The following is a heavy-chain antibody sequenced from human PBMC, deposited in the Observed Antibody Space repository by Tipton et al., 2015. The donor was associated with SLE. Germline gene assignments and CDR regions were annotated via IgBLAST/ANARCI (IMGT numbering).Heavy chain of an antibody. CDR1: RGSFRDSW. Sequence: TLSLTCAADRGSFRDSWWRWIRQPPGRGLEWIGEFTRSGGTNYNPSLRSRVSISADSSKHQFSLNLTSMTAADTAVYYCARHEYDFLDWGQGTLVTVSA. J-gene: IGHJ4*02. V-gene: IGHV4-34*01. CDR3: ARHEYDFLD. D-gene: IGHD3-3*01. CDR2: FTRSGGT.